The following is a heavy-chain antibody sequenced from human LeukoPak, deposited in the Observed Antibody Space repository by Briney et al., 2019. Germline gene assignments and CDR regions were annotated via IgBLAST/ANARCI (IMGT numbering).Heavy chain of an antibody. Sequence: GRSLRLSCAASGFTFSSNGMHWVRQAPGKGLEWVGVIWYDGSNKYYADSVKGRFTISRDNSKNTLYLELNSLRVEDTATFYCAKGQELDDGVFDSWGQGTMVTVSS. CDR2: IWYDGSNK. CDR1: GFTFSSNG. CDR3: AKGQELDDGVFDS. D-gene: IGHD1-1*01. J-gene: IGHJ4*02. V-gene: IGHV3-33*06.